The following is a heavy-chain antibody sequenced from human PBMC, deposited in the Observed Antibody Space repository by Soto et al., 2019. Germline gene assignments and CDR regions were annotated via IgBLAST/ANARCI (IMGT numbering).Heavy chain of an antibody. CDR2: VSNDGVRK. D-gene: IGHD3-22*01. CDR1: GFIFRGSV. Sequence: QGQLVESGGGVVHPGRSLRLTCAASGFIFRGSVMHWVRQAPCKVLERVALVSNDGVRKYYGDSVKGRFTISRDNAENPLYLQMNSLRAEDTAVYYCARWVGGSMYDNSGKYDSWGQGTMVTVSS. J-gene: IGHJ5*01. CDR3: ARWVGGSMYDNSGKYDS. V-gene: IGHV3-30*03.